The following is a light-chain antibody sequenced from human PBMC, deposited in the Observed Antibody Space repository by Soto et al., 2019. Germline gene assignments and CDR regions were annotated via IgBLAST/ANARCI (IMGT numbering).Light chain of an antibody. J-gene: IGKJ4*01. CDR2: AAS. CDR1: QDINTW. CDR3: QQYNIYPLT. Sequence: DVQMTQSPSSLSASVGDRVTITCRASQDINTWLAWYQQKAEKAPKSLIYAASSLQTGVPSRFSGSQSGTDFTLTISSLQPEDSATYYCQQYNIYPLTLGGGTKVEIK. V-gene: IGKV1D-16*01.